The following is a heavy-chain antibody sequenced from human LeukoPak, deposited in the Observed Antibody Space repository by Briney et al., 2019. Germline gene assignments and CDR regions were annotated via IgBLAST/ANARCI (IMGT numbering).Heavy chain of an antibody. CDR2: IKQNGSET. V-gene: IGHV3-7*01. CDR1: GFTFSGYW. D-gene: IGHD5-18*01. J-gene: IGHJ4*02. Sequence: GGSLRLSCAASGFTFSGYWMSWVRQAPGKGLEWVANIKQNGSETFYADSVRGRFTISRDNAKNSQYLQMNSLRVEDTAVYYCARWANSIDHWGQGALVTVSS. CDR3: ARWANSIDH.